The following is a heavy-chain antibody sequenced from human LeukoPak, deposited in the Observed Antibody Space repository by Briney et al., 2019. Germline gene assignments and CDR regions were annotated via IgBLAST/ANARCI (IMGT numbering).Heavy chain of an antibody. V-gene: IGHV4-61*09. CDR3: ARVKNFWSGYYSPYFDY. D-gene: IGHD3-3*01. CDR2: IYTSGST. J-gene: IGHJ4*02. Sequence: PSETLSLTCTVSGGSISSGSYYWSWIRQPAGKGLEWIGHIYTSGSTNYNPSLKSRVTISVDTSKNQFSLKLSSVTAADTAVYYCARVKNFWSGYYSPYFDYWGQGTLVTVSS. CDR1: GGSISSGSYY.